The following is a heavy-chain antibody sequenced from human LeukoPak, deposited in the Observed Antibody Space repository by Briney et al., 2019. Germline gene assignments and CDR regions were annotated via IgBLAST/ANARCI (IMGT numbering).Heavy chain of an antibody. CDR1: GYTFTGYY. CDR3: ARDRYSSSWYPEY. CDR2: INPNSGGT. V-gene: IGHV1-2*02. Sequence: ASVKVSCKASGYTFTGYYMHWVRQAPGQGLEWMGWINPNSGGTNYAQKFQGRVTMTRDTSISTAYMELSRLRSDDTAVYYCARDRYSSSWYPEYWGQGTLVTVSS. D-gene: IGHD6-13*01. J-gene: IGHJ4*02.